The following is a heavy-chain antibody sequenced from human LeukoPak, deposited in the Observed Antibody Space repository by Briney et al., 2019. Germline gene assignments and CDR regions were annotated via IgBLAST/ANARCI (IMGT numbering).Heavy chain of an antibody. CDR3: ARVGDYGDYVNWFDP. V-gene: IGHV4-38-2*02. Sequence: SETLSLTCTVSGYSISSGYDWGWIRQPPGKGLEWIGSGYHIGSTYFNPSLRSRVTILIDIFKNQFSLKMSSVTAADTAIYYCARVGDYGDYVNWFDPWGPGTLLTVSS. CDR2: GYHIGST. J-gene: IGHJ5*02. CDR1: GYSISSGYD. D-gene: IGHD4-17*01.